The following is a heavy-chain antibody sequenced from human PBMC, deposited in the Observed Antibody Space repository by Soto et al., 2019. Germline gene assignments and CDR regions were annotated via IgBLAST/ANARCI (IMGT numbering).Heavy chain of an antibody. D-gene: IGHD3-10*01. Sequence: PGGSLRLSCAASGFTFSSYAMHWVRQAPGKGLEWVAVISYDGSNKYYADSVKGRFTVSRDNSKNTLYLQMNSLRAEDTAVYYCARAITMVRGKLYYYGMDVWGAGTTLTV. CDR2: ISYDGSNK. J-gene: IGHJ6*02. V-gene: IGHV3-30-3*01. CDR1: GFTFSSYA. CDR3: ARAITMVRGKLYYYGMDV.